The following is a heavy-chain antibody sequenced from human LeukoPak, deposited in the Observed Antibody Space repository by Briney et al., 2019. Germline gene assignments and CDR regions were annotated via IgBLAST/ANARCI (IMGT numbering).Heavy chain of an antibody. CDR3: AKGAIVVVIRSTNTYFDY. J-gene: IGHJ4*02. Sequence: GESLKISCAASGFTFSSYAMSWVRQAPGKGLEWVSAISSSGGSTYYADSVKGRFTISRDNSKNTLYLQMNSLRAEDTAVYYCAKGAIVVVIRSTNTYFDYWGQGTLVTVSS. CDR2: ISSSGGST. V-gene: IGHV3-23*01. CDR1: GFTFSSYA. D-gene: IGHD3-22*01.